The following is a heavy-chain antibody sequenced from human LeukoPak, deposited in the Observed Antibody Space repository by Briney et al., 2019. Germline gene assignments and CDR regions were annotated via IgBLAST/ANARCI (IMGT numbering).Heavy chain of an antibody. J-gene: IGHJ4*02. D-gene: IGHD2-2*01. Sequence: PSETLSLTCTVSGGSISSYYWSWIRQPAGKGLEWIGRIYTSGSTYYNPSLKSRVTISVDTSKNQFSLKLSSVTAADTAVYYCARRYCSSTSCYYYFDYWGQGTLVTVSS. CDR2: IYTSGST. V-gene: IGHV4-4*07. CDR3: ARRYCSSTSCYYYFDY. CDR1: GGSISSYY.